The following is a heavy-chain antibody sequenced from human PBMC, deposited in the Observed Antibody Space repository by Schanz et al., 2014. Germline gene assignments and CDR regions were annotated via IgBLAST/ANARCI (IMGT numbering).Heavy chain of an antibody. Sequence: EVQLVESGGGLVQPGRSLRLSCAASGFTFDNYAMHWVRQAPGKGLEWVSSISWNSGSVAYADSVKGRFTISRDDVKNSLYLQMNILRAEHTALYYCAKDRQTTVNRVGYYYCMDFWGQGTTVTVSS. CDR2: ISWNSGSV. J-gene: IGHJ6*02. CDR3: AKDRQTTVNRVGYYYCMDF. D-gene: IGHD4-4*01. V-gene: IGHV3-9*01. CDR1: GFTFDNYA.